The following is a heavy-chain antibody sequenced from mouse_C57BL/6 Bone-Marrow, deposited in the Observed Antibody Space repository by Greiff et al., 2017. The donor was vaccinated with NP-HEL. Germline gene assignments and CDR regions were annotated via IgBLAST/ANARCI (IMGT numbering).Heavy chain of an antibody. Sequence: QVQLKQSGAELARPGASVKLSCKASGYTFTSYGISWVKQSNGQGLEWIGEIYPRSGNTYYNEKFKGKATLTADKSSSTAYMELRSLTSEDSAVYFCEREGVIIQGGWGQGTTLTVSS. V-gene: IGHV1-81*01. D-gene: IGHD1-1*01. J-gene: IGHJ2*01. CDR3: EREGVIIQGG. CDR1: GYTFTSYG. CDR2: IYPRSGNT.